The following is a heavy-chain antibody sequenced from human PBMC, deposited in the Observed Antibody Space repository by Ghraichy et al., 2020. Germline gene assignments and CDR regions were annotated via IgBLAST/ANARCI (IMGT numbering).Heavy chain of an antibody. Sequence: SETLSLTCTVSGGSISSYYWSWIRQPPGKGLEWIGYIYYSGSTNYNPSLKSRVTISVDTSKNQFSLKLSSVTAADTAVYYCARGGLVYSSGRPFQHWGQGTLVTVSS. CDR3: ARGGLVYSSGRPFQH. D-gene: IGHD6-19*01. CDR2: IYYSGST. J-gene: IGHJ1*01. V-gene: IGHV4-59*01. CDR1: GGSISSYY.